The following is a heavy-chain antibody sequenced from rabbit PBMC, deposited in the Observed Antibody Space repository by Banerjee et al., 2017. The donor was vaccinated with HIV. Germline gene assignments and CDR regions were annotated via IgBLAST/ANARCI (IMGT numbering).Heavy chain of an antibody. CDR3: ASGTYGDAGYAYAFTL. J-gene: IGHJ4*01. CDR2: IYTGDGNT. V-gene: IGHV1S40*01. Sequence: QSLQESGGGLFQPGGSLALTCKASGFSFSSSYVMCWVRQAPGKGLEWIACIYTGDGNTHYASWAKGRFTISKTSSTTVTLQMTSLTAADTATYFCASGTYGDAGYAYAFTLWGPGTLVTVS. D-gene: IGHD6-1*01. CDR1: GFSFSSSYV.